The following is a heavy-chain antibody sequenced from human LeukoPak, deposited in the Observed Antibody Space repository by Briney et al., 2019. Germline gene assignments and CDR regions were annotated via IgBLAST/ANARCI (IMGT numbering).Heavy chain of an antibody. D-gene: IGHD1-26*01. CDR3: ARLRGLYSDTNRYQAALDC. CDR1: GFTFSSYW. CDR2: IKQDGSEK. J-gene: IGHJ4*02. V-gene: IGHV3-7*01. Sequence: GGSLRLSCAPSGFTFSSYWMSWARQAPGKGLEWVANIKQDGSEKYYVDSVKGRFTISRDNAKNSLYVQMNSLRAEDTAVYYCARLRGLYSDTNRYQAALDCWGQGTLVTVSS.